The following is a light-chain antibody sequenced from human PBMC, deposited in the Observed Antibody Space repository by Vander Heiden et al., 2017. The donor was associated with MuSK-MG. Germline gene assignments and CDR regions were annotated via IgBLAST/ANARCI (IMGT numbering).Light chain of an antibody. CDR1: SGINGGTYR. Sequence: QAVLPQPSSLPASPGASASLTCTLRSGINGGTYRRYCHQPKPRSPPQYPRRYKSDSDKQQGSGVPSRFSGSKDASANAGILLMSGLQAEDEDDYYSIIGNSSVVVFGGGTKLTVL. CDR3: IIGNSSVVV. V-gene: IGLV5-45*02. J-gene: IGLJ2*01. CDR2: YKSDSDK.